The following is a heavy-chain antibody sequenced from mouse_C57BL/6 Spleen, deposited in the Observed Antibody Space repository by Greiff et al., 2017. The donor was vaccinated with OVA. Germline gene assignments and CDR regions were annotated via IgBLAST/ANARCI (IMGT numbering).Heavy chain of an antibody. CDR3: ALRIYYDYDGGYFDY. V-gene: IGHV1-9*01. CDR2: ILPGSGST. D-gene: IGHD2-4*01. J-gene: IGHJ2*01. Sequence: QVQLQQSGAELMKPGASVKLSCKATGYTFTGYWIEWVKQRPGHGLEWIGEILPGSGSTNYNEKFKGKATFTADTSSNTAYMQLSSLTTEDSAIYYCALRIYYDYDGGYFDYWGQGTTLTVSS. CDR1: GYTFTGYW.